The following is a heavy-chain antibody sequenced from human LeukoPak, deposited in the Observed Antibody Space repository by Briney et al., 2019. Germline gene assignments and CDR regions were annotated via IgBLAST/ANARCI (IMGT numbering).Heavy chain of an antibody. CDR3: AKDDPNYYFDY. D-gene: IGHD1-7*01. CDR2: ISYDGSNK. Sequence: PGGSLRLSCAASGFTFSSYGMHWVRQAPGKGLGWVAVISYDGSNKYYADSVKGRFTISRDNSKNTLYLQMNSLRAEDTAVYYCAKDDPNYYFDYWGQGTLVTVSS. J-gene: IGHJ4*02. V-gene: IGHV3-30*18. CDR1: GFTFSSYG.